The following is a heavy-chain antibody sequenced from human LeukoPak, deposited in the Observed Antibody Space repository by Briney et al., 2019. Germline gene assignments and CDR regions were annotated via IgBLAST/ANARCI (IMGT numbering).Heavy chain of an antibody. CDR1: GGSFSGYY. CDR2: INHSGST. V-gene: IGHV4-34*01. CDR3: ARGGPKATVIGKSEVKLRHTKYYFDY. J-gene: IGHJ4*02. D-gene: IGHD4-17*01. Sequence: SETLSLTCAVYGGSFSGYYWSWIRQPPGKGLEWIGEINHSGSTNYNPSLKSRVTISVDTSKNQFSLKLSSVTAADTAVYYCARGGPKATVIGKSEVKLRHTKYYFDYWGQGTLVTVSS.